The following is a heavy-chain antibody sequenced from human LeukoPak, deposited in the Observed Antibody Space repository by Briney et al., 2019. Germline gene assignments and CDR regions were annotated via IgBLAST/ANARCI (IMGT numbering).Heavy chain of an antibody. D-gene: IGHD3-3*01. CDR3: TTDYDFWSGYHAFDI. V-gene: IGHV3-15*01. Sequence: KPGGSLRLSCAASGFTFSNAWMSWVRQAPGKGLEWVGRIKTKTDGGTTDYAAPVKGRFTISRDDSKNTLFLQMNSLKTEDTAVYCCTTDYDFWSGYHAFDIWGQGTMVTVSS. CDR2: IKTKTDGGTT. J-gene: IGHJ3*02. CDR1: GFTFSNAW.